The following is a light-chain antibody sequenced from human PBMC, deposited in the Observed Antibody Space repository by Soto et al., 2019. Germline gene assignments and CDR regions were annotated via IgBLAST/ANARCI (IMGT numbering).Light chain of an antibody. CDR1: QSVSIY. CDR2: GAS. J-gene: IGKJ1*01. Sequence: EKVMTQSPATLSMSPGERATLSCRASQSVSIYLAWYQQKPGQAPRLLIYGASTRATGIPARFSGSGSGTEFTLTIRSLQSEDFAVYYCQQYNNWPSWTFGQGTKVEIK. CDR3: QQYNNWPSWT. V-gene: IGKV3-15*01.